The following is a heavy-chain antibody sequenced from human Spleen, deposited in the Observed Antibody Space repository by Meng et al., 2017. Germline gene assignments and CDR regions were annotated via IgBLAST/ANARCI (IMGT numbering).Heavy chain of an antibody. V-gene: IGHV4-31*03. CDR1: GGSISSGGYY. J-gene: IGHJ4*02. CDR3: ARGPTTMAHDFDY. D-gene: IGHD4-11*01. Sequence: QVQRQEAGPGLVKPSQTLSLTCTGSGGSISSGGYYWSWIRQYPGKGLEWIGYIYYSGSTYYNPSLKSRVTISVDTSKNQFSLKLSSVTAADTAVYYCARGPTTMAHDFDYWGQGTLVTVSS. CDR2: IYYSGST.